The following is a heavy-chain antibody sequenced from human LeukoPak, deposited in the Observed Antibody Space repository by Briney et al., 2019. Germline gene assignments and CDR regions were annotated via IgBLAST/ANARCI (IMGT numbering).Heavy chain of an antibody. J-gene: IGHJ6*03. D-gene: IGHD3-3*01. Sequence: GGSLRLSCAASGFTFSSYEMNWVRQAPGKGLEWVSYISSSGSTIYYADSVKGRFTISRDNAKNSLYLQMNRLRAEDTAVYYCAKGANYDFWSGPPPPYYYYYMDVWGKGTTVTVSS. CDR3: AKGANYDFWSGPPPPYYYYYMDV. CDR1: GFTFSSYE. CDR2: ISSSGSTI. V-gene: IGHV3-48*03.